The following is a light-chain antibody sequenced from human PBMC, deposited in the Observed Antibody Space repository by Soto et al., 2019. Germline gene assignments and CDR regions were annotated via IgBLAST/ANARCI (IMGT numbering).Light chain of an antibody. CDR1: QNIRSR. CDR2: DAS. V-gene: IGKV1-5*01. CDR3: QQYETFSGT. Sequence: DFKMNQSPSTLSASVGDRVTITCRASQNIRSRLAWFQQKPGKAPKLLIYDASSLESGVPQRFSGSGSGTEFTLTISSLQTDDFSTYYCQQYETFSGTFGPGTKVDI. J-gene: IGKJ1*01.